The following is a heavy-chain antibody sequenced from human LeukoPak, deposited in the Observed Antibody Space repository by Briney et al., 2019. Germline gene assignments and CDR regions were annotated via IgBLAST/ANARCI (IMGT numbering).Heavy chain of an antibody. J-gene: IGHJ3*02. CDR2: IYPGDSDT. CDR1: GYSFTSYW. D-gene: IGHD2-15*01. V-gene: IGHV5-51*01. Sequence: GESLKISCKGSGYSFTSYWIAWVRQMPGKGLEWMGIIYPGDSDTRYSPSFQGQVTISADKSISTAYLQWSSLKASDTAMYYCARRYCSGGSCYKNAFDIWGQGTMVTVSS. CDR3: ARRYCSGGSCYKNAFDI.